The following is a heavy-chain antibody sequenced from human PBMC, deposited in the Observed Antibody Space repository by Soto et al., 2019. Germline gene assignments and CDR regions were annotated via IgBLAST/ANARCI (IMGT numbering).Heavy chain of an antibody. CDR1: GYTFTSYD. D-gene: IGHD3-10*01. Sequence: ASVKVSCKASGYTFTSYDINWVRQATGQGLEWMGWMNPNSGNTGYAQKFQGRVTMTRNTSISTAYMELSSLRSEDTAMYYCARGRDWFGELSGDYWGQGTLVTVSS. J-gene: IGHJ4*02. V-gene: IGHV1-8*01. CDR3: ARGRDWFGELSGDY. CDR2: MNPNSGNT.